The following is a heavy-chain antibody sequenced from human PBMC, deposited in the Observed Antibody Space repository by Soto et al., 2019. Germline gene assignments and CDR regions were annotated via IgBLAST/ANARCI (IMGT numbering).Heavy chain of an antibody. Sequence: ASVKVSCKASGYTFTSYYMHWVRQAPGQGLEWMGIINPSGGSTSYAQKFQGRVTMTRDTSTSTVYMELSSLRSEDTAVYYCARVVYVFGSGYYAAGGYGMDFWGKGTTVTVSS. CDR1: GYTFTSYY. CDR2: INPSGGST. J-gene: IGHJ6*04. V-gene: IGHV1-46*01. CDR3: ARVVYVFGSGYYAAGGYGMDF. D-gene: IGHD3-3*01.